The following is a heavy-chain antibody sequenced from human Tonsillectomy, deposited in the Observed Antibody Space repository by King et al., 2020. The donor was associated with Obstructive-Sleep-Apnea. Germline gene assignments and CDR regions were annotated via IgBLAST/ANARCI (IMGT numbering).Heavy chain of an antibody. D-gene: IGHD6-13*01. CDR1: GGSISSSNW. V-gene: IGHV4-4*02. CDR2: IYHSGST. Sequence: LQLQESGPGLVKPSGTLSLTCAVSGGSISSSNWWSWVRQPPGKGLEWIGEIYHSGSTNYNPSLKSRVTRSVDKSKNQFSLKLSSVTAADTGVYYCARDLGSELYAAAGTFDYWGQGTLVTVSS. J-gene: IGHJ4*02. CDR3: ARDLGSELYAAAGTFDY.